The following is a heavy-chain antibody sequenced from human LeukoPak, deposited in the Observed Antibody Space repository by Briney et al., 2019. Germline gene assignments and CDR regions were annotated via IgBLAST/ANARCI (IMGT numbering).Heavy chain of an antibody. CDR3: AKVHPKYYYDSSGYYGKD. D-gene: IGHD3-22*01. V-gene: IGHV3-30*18. J-gene: IGHJ4*02. CDR2: ISYDGSNK. Sequence: GGSLRLSCAASGFTFSSYGMHRVRQAPGKGLEWVAVISYDGSNKYYADSVKGRFTISRDNSKNTLYLQMNSLRAEDTAVYYCAKVHPKYYYDSSGYYGKDWGQGTLVTVSS. CDR1: GFTFSSYG.